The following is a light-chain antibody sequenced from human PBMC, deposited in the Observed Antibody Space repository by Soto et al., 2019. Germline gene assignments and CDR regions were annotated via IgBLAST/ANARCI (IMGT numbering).Light chain of an antibody. V-gene: IGLV2-23*02. CDR2: EVN. Sequence: QSVLTQPASVSGSPGQSITITCTGTSSDVGSYDLVSWYQQHPGKAPKFMIYEVNKRPSGVSDRFSGAKSGNTASLTISGLQAEDEADYHCCSYAGSSTFLYVCGTGTKVTVL. CDR3: CSYAGSSTFLYV. J-gene: IGLJ1*01. CDR1: SSDVGSYDL.